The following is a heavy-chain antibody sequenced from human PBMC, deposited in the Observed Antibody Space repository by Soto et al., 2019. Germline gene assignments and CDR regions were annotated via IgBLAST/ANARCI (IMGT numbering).Heavy chain of an antibody. CDR1: GFTFSSYG. V-gene: IGHV3-33*01. J-gene: IGHJ3*02. CDR3: ARVMRKAKVTSAGLGAFDI. CDR2: IWYDGSNK. D-gene: IGHD2-21*02. Sequence: ESGGGVVQPGRSLRLSCAASGFTFSSYGMHWVRQAPGKGLEWVAVIWYDGSNKYYADSVKGRFTISRDNSKNTLYLQMNSLRAEDTAVYYCARVMRKAKVTSAGLGAFDIWGQGTMVTVSS.